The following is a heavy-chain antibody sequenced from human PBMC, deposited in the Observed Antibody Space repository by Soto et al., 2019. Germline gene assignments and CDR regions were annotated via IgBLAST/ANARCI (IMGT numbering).Heavy chain of an antibody. D-gene: IGHD1-26*01. CDR1: GFSLTTNGVG. CDR2: IYRDDDK. CDR3: AHTVDRGAYWETFNY. V-gene: IGHV2-5*02. J-gene: IGHJ4*02. Sequence: QITLKESGPTLVKPTQTLTLTCTVSGFSLTTNGVGVGWFRQPPGKALEWLALIYRDDDKRYRPSLKSRVTIXXDXNXXQVVLTMTNMDQVDTATYYCAHTVDRGAYWETFNYWGQGTLVTVSS.